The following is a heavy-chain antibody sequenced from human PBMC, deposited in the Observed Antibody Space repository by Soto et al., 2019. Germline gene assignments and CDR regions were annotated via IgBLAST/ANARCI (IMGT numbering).Heavy chain of an antibody. CDR3: ARLARINSYSYFTWGYQYNGMDV. CDR1: GFTFSRNS. Sequence: EVQLVESGGGLVKPGGSLRLSCAASGFTFSRNSMNWVRQAPEKGLEWVSAISSSISDIHYACSLKSRFTISRRNAKNSLYLQRKRLIDEDTAVYYSARLARINSYSYFTWGYQYNGMDVWGQGTTVTVSS. D-gene: IGHD3-3*01. V-gene: IGHV3-21*01. J-gene: IGHJ6*02. CDR2: ISSSISDI.